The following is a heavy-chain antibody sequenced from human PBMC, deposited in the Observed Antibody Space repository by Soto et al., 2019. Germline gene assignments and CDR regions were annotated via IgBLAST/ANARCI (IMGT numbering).Heavy chain of an antibody. CDR1: GFPFSAFS. V-gene: IGHV3-48*02. D-gene: IGHD2-15*01. Sequence: GGSLRLSCPSSGFPFSAFSMNWVRQAPGKGLEWVAYISSSGSTIYYADSVKGRFTISRDNAKTSLYLQMDSLRDEDTAVYYCAREGGRHCSPSRCYNAFDIWGQGTTVTVSS. CDR2: ISSSGSTI. J-gene: IGHJ3*02. CDR3: AREGGRHCSPSRCYNAFDI.